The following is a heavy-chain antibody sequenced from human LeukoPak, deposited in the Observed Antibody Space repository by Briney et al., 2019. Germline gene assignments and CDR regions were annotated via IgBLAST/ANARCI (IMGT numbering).Heavy chain of an antibody. Sequence: GGSLRLSCVASGFSFSDYYMSWIRQAPGKGLEWVSYISSSGTITYYADSVKGRFTISRDNAKNSLYLQMSSLRAEDTAVYYCSFSMVRGLIGTYYFDYWGQGTLVTVSS. J-gene: IGHJ4*02. D-gene: IGHD3-10*01. CDR1: GFSFSDYY. V-gene: IGHV3-11*01. CDR3: SFSMVRGLIGTYYFDY. CDR2: ISSSGTIT.